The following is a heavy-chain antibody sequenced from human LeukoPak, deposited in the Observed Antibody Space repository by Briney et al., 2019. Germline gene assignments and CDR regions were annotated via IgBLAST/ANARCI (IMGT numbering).Heavy chain of an antibody. CDR3: ARAGYDFWSGYSIWFDP. V-gene: IGHV4-61*02. CDR1: GGSISSGSYY. D-gene: IGHD3-3*01. CDR2: IYTSGSA. Sequence: SETLSLTCTVSGGSISSGSYYWSWIRQPAGKGLEWIVRIYTSGSANYNPSLKSRFTISVDTSKNQFSLKLSSVTAADTAVYYCARAGYDFWSGYSIWFDPWGQGTLVTVSS. J-gene: IGHJ5*02.